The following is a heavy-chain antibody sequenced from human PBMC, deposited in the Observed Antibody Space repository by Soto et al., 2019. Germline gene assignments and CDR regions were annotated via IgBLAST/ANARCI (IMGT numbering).Heavy chain of an antibody. CDR3: ARGLSHGGYDQYYFDY. V-gene: IGHV4-59*12. CDR2: IYYSGST. CDR1: GGSISSYY. D-gene: IGHD5-12*01. Sequence: SETLSLTCTVSGGSISSYYWSWIRQPPGKGLEWIGYIYYSGSTYYNPSLKSRVTISVDTSKNQFSLKLSSVTAADTAVYYCARGLSHGGYDQYYFDYWGQGTLVTVSS. J-gene: IGHJ4*02.